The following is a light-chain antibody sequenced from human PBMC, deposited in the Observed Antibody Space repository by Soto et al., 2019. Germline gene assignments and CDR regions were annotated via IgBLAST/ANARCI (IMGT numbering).Light chain of an antibody. CDR2: GNT. Sequence: QSALTQPPSVSGAPGQRVTISCTGSSSNIGAGYDVHWYQQRPGTAPKLLIFGNTNRPSGVPDRFSGSKSGTSASLAITGLQAEDEGDYYCQSYDSTLSARYVFGNGTKVTV. J-gene: IGLJ1*01. V-gene: IGLV1-40*01. CDR3: QSYDSTLSARYV. CDR1: SSNIGAGYD.